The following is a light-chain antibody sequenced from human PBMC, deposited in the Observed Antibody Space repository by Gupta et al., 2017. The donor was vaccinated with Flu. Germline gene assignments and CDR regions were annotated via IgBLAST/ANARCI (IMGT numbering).Light chain of an antibody. CDR2: AAS. V-gene: IGKV1-39*01. CDR3: QQSYSNPRLT. Sequence: DIQMTQSPSSLSASVGDRVTITCRASQSISSYLNWYQQKPGKAPKLLIYAASSLQSGVPSRFSGNGSGTDFTLTISSLQPEDFATYYCQQSYSNPRLTFGGGTKVEIK. J-gene: IGKJ4*01. CDR1: QSISSY.